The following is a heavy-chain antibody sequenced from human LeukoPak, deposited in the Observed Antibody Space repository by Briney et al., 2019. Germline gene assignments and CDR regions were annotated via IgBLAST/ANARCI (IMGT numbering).Heavy chain of an antibody. D-gene: IGHD3-22*01. J-gene: IGHJ4*02. CDR2: INPSGGST. CDR3: ARDLPLDETMIVVGGLFDY. Sequence: ASVKVSCKASGYTFTSYYMHWVRQAPGQGLEWMGIINPSGGSTSYAQKFQGRVTMTRDMSTSTVYMELSSLRSEDTAVYYCARDLPLDETMIVVGGLFDYWGQGTLVTVSS. CDR1: GYTFTSYY. V-gene: IGHV1-46*01.